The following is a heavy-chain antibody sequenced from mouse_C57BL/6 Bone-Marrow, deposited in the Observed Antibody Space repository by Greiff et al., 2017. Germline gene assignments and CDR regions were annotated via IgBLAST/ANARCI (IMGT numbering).Heavy chain of an antibody. CDR3: ALYDYEGAWFAY. D-gene: IGHD2-4*01. CDR2: VYPYNGGT. Sequence: EVQLQQSGPVLVKPGPSVKISCKASGFTFTDYYMHWVKQSHGKSLEWIGLVYPYNGGTSYNQKFNGKATLTVDTSSSPAYMELNSLPSEDSAVYYWALYDYEGAWFAYWGQGTLVTVSA. J-gene: IGHJ3*01. V-gene: IGHV1-36*01. CDR1: GFTFTDYY.